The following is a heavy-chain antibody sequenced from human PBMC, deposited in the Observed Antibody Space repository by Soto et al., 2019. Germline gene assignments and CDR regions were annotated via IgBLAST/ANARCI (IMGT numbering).Heavy chain of an antibody. CDR3: ARAARPQDPVSVDY. CDR1: GGSISSGGYY. Sequence: SETLSLTCTVSGGSISSGGYYWSWILQHPGKGLEWIGYIYYSGSTYYNPSLKSRVTISVDTSKNQFSLKLSSVTAADTAVYYCARAARPQDPVSVDYWGQGTLVTVSS. CDR2: IYYSGST. D-gene: IGHD3-10*01. V-gene: IGHV4-31*03. J-gene: IGHJ4*02.